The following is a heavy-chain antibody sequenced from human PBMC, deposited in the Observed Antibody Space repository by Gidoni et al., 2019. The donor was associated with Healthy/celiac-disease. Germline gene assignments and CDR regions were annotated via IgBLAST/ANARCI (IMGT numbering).Heavy chain of an antibody. CDR1: GGSFSGYY. J-gene: IGHJ4*02. CDR3: ASLFPHSTGHDY. Sequence: QVQLQQWGAGLLKPSETLSLTCAVYGGSFSGYYWSWIRQPPGKGLEWIGEINHSGSTNYNPSLKSRVTISVDTSKNQFSLKLSSVTAADTAVYYCASLFPHSTGHDYWGQGTLVTVSS. CDR2: INHSGST. V-gene: IGHV4-34*01.